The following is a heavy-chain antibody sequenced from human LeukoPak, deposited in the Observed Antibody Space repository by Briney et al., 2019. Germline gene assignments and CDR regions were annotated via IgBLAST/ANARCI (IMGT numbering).Heavy chain of an antibody. J-gene: IGHJ5*02. V-gene: IGHV5-51*01. CDR2: IYPGDSDT. CDR1: GYSFTSYW. CDR3: ARHVTGYCSGGSCYSGWFDP. D-gene: IGHD2-15*01. Sequence: GESLKISCKGSGYSFTSYWIGWVRQMPGKGLEWMGIIYPGDSDTRYSPSFQGQVTISADKPISTAYLQWSSLKASDTAMYYCARHVTGYCSGGSCYSGWFDPWGQGTLVTVSS.